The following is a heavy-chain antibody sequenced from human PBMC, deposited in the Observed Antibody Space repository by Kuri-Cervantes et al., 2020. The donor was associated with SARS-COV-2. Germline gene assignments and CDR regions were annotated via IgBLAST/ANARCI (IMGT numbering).Heavy chain of an antibody. D-gene: IGHD1-26*01. V-gene: IGHV1-69*05. J-gene: IGHJ3*02. CDR3: ARASVGATNRFAFDI. Sequence: SVNVSFKASGGAFSSYAISWVRQAPGQGLEWMGGIIPIFGTANYAQKFQGRVTITTDESTSTAYMELSSLRSEDTAVYYCARASVGATNRFAFDIWGQGTMVTVSS. CDR2: IIPIFGTA. CDR1: GGAFSSYA.